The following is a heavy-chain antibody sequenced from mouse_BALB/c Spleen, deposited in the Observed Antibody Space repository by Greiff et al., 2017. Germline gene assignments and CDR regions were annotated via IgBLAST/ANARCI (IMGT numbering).Heavy chain of an antibody. D-gene: IGHD1-2*01. V-gene: IGHV1-4*02. Sequence: QVQLKQSAAELARPGASVKMSCKASGYTFTSYTMHWVKQRPGQGLEWIGYINPSSGYTEYNQKFKDKTTLTADKSSSTAYMQLSSLTSEDSAVYYCARSVTTATMFWGQGTLVTVSA. J-gene: IGHJ3*01. CDR1: GYTFTSYT. CDR2: INPSSGYT. CDR3: ARSVTTATMF.